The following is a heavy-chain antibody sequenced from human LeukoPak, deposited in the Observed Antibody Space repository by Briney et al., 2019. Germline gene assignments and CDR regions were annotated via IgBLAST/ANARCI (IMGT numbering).Heavy chain of an antibody. J-gene: IGHJ4*02. CDR1: GFTFSSYS. Sequence: GGSLRLSCAASGFTFSSYSMNWVRQAPGKGLGWVSSISSSSSYIYYADSVKGRFTISRDNAKNSLYLQMNSLRAEDTAVYYCARLTSTVTTHLDYWGQGTLVTVSS. V-gene: IGHV3-21*01. CDR2: ISSSSSYI. D-gene: IGHD4-17*01. CDR3: ARLTSTVTTHLDY.